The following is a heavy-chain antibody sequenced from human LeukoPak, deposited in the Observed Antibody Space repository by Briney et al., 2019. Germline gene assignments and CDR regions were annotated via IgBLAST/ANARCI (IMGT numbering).Heavy chain of an antibody. Sequence: ASVKVPFKASGYSFTDHFLHWLRQAPGQGLEWMGWIHPNSGDTNYAQRFQGRVSLTRDTSISTAYMELSSLRSDDTAVYYCARDHNWGPDYWGQGTLVSVSS. CDR1: GYSFTDHF. CDR3: ARDHNWGPDY. D-gene: IGHD7-27*01. V-gene: IGHV1-2*02. CDR2: IHPNSGDT. J-gene: IGHJ4*02.